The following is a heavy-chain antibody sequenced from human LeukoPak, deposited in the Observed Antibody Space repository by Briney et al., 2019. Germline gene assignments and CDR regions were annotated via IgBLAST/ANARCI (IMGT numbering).Heavy chain of an antibody. D-gene: IGHD1-26*01. CDR2: ISGSGGNT. Sequence: GGSLRLSCAASGFTFSSYGMSWVRQAPGKGLEWISGISGSGGNTYYADPVKGRFTISRDNVKKSLYLQMNSLRAEDTAVYYCASPPWVGATHYYYYMDVWGKGTTVTVSS. V-gene: IGHV3-23*01. CDR1: GFTFSSYG. CDR3: ASPPWVGATHYYYYMDV. J-gene: IGHJ6*03.